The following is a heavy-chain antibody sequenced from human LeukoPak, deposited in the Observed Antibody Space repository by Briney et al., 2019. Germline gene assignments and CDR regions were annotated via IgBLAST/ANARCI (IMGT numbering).Heavy chain of an antibody. Sequence: GASVKVSCKASGYTFTGYYIHWVRQAPGQGLEWMGWISPNSGGTNYAQKFQGRVTMTRDTSTSTVYMELSSLRSEDTAVYYCARGPPIAAAVNNWFDPWGQGTLVTVSS. D-gene: IGHD6-13*01. CDR1: GYTFTGYY. CDR3: ARGPPIAAAVNNWFDP. V-gene: IGHV1-2*02. CDR2: ISPNSGGT. J-gene: IGHJ5*02.